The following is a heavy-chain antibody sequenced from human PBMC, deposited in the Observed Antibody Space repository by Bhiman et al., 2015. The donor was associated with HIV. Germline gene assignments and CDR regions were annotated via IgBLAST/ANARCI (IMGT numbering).Heavy chain of an antibody. Sequence: EVQLLESGGGLVQPGGSLRLSCAASGFTFSSYAMSWVRQAPGKGLEWVSGISGSGGSTYYADSVKGRFTISRDNSKNTLSLQMNSLRAEDTAVYYCAKSSLGSGSYYRTAFDYWGQGTLVTVSS. D-gene: IGHD3-10*01. CDR1: GFTFSSYA. V-gene: IGHV3-23*01. CDR2: ISGSGGST. J-gene: IGHJ4*02. CDR3: AKSSLGSGSYYRTAFDY.